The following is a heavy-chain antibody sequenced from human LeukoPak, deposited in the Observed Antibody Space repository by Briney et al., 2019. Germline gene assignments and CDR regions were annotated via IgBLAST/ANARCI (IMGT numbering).Heavy chain of an antibody. CDR1: GFTFSSYV. V-gene: IGHV3-30*04. Sequence: GRSLRLSCAASGFTFSSYVIHWVRQAPGKGLEWVAVTSYDGNNKYYADSVKGRFTISRDNSKNTLYLQMNSLRSEDTAVYFCARGEYGSNWLNDYWGQGTLVAVSS. CDR3: ARGEYGSNWLNDY. D-gene: IGHD4-23*01. CDR2: TSYDGNNK. J-gene: IGHJ4*02.